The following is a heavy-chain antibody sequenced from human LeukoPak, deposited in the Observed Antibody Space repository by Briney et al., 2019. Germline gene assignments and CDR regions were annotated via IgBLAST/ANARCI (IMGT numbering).Heavy chain of an antibody. J-gene: IGHJ4*02. CDR1: GYTFTGYY. V-gene: IGHV1-18*04. Sequence: GASVKVSCKASGYTFTGYYMHWVRQAPGQGLEWMGWISAYNGNTNYAQKLQGRVTMTTDTSTSTAYMELRSLRSDDTAVYYCARDWLPPPREAAAVPPARSPLADWGQGTLVTVSS. D-gene: IGHD6-13*01. CDR2: ISAYNGNT. CDR3: ARDWLPPPREAAAVPPARSPLAD.